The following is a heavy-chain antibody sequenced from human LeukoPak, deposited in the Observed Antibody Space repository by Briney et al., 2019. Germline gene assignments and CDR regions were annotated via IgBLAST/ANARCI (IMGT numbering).Heavy chain of an antibody. V-gene: IGHV1-46*01. CDR1: GYTFISYY. Sequence: GASVKVSCKASGYTFISYYMHWVRQAPGQGLEWMGIINPSGGSTSNAQRFQDRVTMTRDTSTSTVYMELSNLRSEDTAVYLCAREGGVLWFGELGYWGQGTLVTVSS. J-gene: IGHJ4*02. CDR2: INPSGGST. D-gene: IGHD3-10*01. CDR3: AREGGVLWFGELGY.